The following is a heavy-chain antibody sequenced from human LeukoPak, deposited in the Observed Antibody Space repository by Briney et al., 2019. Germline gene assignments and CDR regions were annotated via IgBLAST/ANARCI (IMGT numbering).Heavy chain of an antibody. CDR3: ARGSVAWETGSGDY. CDR1: GYTFTGYY. V-gene: IGHV1-2*02. CDR2: INPNSGGT. D-gene: IGHD2-15*01. J-gene: IGHJ4*02. Sequence: GASVKVSCKASGYTFTGYYMHWVRQAPGQGLEWMGWINPNSGGTNYAQKFQGRVTMTRDTSISTAYMELSRLRSDDTAVYYCARGSVAWETGSGDYWGQGTLVTVSS.